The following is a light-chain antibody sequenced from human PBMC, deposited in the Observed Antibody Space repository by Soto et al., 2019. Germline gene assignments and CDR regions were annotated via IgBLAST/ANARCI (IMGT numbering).Light chain of an antibody. CDR2: EDN. V-gene: IGLV6-57*03. CDR1: RGSIASNY. J-gene: IGLJ3*02. CDR3: QSYDSRSFWV. Sequence: KFMLTQPHSVSESPGKTVTISCTRSRGSIASNYVPWYQQRPGSAPTTVIYEDNQRPSGVPDRFSGSIDSSSNSASLTISGLKCEDEADYDCQSYDSRSFWVFGGGTKLTVL.